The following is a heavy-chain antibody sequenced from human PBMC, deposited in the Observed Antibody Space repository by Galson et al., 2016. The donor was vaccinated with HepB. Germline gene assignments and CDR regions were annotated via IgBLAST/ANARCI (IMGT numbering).Heavy chain of an antibody. CDR3: ARDATTWYCSSTTCRGGRFHI. J-gene: IGHJ3*02. D-gene: IGHD2-2*01. Sequence: SVKVSCKASGGTFSTYPITWVRQAPGQGLEWMGGIIPIFGTAKNAQKFQGRVTITADESTSTAYMELSSLRSEDTAIYYWARDATTWYCSSTTCRGGRFHIWGQGTMVTVSS. CDR1: GGTFSTYP. V-gene: IGHV1-69*13. CDR2: IIPIFGTA.